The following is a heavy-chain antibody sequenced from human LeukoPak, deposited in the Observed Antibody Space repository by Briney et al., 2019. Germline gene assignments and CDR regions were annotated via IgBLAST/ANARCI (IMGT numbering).Heavy chain of an antibody. D-gene: IGHD4-17*01. V-gene: IGHV4-34*01. J-gene: IGHJ4*02. CDR2: INHSGST. Sequence: SETLSLTCAVYGGSFSGYYWSWIRQPPGKGLEWIGEINHSGSTNYNPSLKSRVTIPVDTSKNQFSLKLSSVTAADTAVYYCARGSDYGALDYWGQGTLVTVSS. CDR1: GGSFSGYY. CDR3: ARGSDYGALDY.